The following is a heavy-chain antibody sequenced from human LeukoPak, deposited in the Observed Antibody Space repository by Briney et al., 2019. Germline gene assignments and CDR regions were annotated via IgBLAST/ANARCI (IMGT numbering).Heavy chain of an antibody. D-gene: IGHD2-2*01. CDR3: AREGYCSSTSCPHHSLEQTAFDY. CDR1: GGSISSSSYY. J-gene: IGHJ4*02. CDR2: IYYSGST. Sequence: SETLSLTCTVSGGSISSSSYYWGWIRQPPGKGLEWIGSIYYSGSTNYNQSLKSRVTISVDTSKNQFSLKLSSVTAADTAVYYCAREGYCSSTSCPHHSLEQTAFDYWGQGTLVTVSS. V-gene: IGHV4-39*07.